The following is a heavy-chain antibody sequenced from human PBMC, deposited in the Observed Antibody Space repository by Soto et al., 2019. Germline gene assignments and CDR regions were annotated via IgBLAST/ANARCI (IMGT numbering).Heavy chain of an antibody. V-gene: IGHV3-21*01. CDR2: ISSSSTYI. D-gene: IGHD2-2*01. CDR1: GFTFSSFN. J-gene: IGHJ3*02. CDR3: ARGAPAARRGAFDI. Sequence: EVQLVESGGGLVQPGGSLRLSCAASGFTFSSFNMNWVRRAPGKGLEWVSSISSSSTYIYYADSVKGRFTISRDNAKNSLYRQMNSLRAEDTAVYYCARGAPAARRGAFDIWGQGTMVTVSS.